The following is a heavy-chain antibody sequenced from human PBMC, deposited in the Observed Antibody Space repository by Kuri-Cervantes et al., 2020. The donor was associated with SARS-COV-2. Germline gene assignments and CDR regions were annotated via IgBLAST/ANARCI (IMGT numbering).Heavy chain of an antibody. CDR3: ARASYYYINYPCDY. CDR1: GFTFDSYS. Sequence: SLKISCTASGFTFDSYSMTWVRQAPGKGLEWVAGISYKSGSTGYADSVKGRFTISRDNAKNSLYLQMNSLRDEDMAVYYCARASYYYINYPCDYWGQGTLVTVSS. D-gene: IGHD3-22*01. V-gene: IGHV3-9*03. J-gene: IGHJ4*02. CDR2: ISYKSGST.